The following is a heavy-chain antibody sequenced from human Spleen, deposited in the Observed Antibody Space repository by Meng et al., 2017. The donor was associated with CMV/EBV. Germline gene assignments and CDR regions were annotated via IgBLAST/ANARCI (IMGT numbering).Heavy chain of an antibody. Sequence: GESLKISCAASGFTVSSNYMSWVRQAPGKGLEWVSVIYTGGTTYYADSVKGRFTISRDNSKNTVYLQMNSLRAEDTAVYYCARDSSYQDFWSGYETGYYGMDVWGQGTTVTVSS. V-gene: IGHV3-53*01. CDR3: ARDSSYQDFWSGYETGYYGMDV. CDR2: IYTGGTT. CDR1: GFTVSSNY. D-gene: IGHD3-3*01. J-gene: IGHJ6*02.